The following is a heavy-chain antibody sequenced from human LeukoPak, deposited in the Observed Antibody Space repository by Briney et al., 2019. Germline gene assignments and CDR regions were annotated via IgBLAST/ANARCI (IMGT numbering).Heavy chain of an antibody. CDR3: ARHPSMSQFDY. CDR1: GGSISSSSYY. D-gene: IGHD2/OR15-2a*01. Sequence: PSETLSLTCTVSGGSISSSSYYWGWIRPPPGMGLEWIGTIYYSGSTYYNPSLKSRVTISVDTSKNQFSLNLRSVTASDTAVYYCARHPSMSQFDYWGQGTLVTVSS. CDR2: IYYSGST. V-gene: IGHV4-39*01. J-gene: IGHJ4*02.